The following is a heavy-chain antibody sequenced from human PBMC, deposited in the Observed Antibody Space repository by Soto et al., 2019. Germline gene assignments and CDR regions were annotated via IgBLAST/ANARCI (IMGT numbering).Heavy chain of an antibody. D-gene: IGHD3-3*01. J-gene: IGHJ4*02. CDR1: GGSISSGGYY. Sequence: TLSLTCTVSGGSISSGGYYWSWIRQHPGKGLEWIGYIYYSGSTYYNPSLKSRVTISVDTSKNQFSLKLSSVTAADTAVYYCARSIKFSPVDYWGQGTLVTVSS. CDR3: ARSIKFSPVDY. CDR2: IYYSGST. V-gene: IGHV4-31*03.